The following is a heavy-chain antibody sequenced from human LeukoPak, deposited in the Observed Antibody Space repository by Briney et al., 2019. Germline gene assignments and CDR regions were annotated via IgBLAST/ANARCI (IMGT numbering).Heavy chain of an antibody. V-gene: IGHV3-74*01. CDR1: GFTFSTYF. CDR2: INGDGIST. Sequence: GGSLRLSCAASGFTFSTYFMHWVRQAPGKGLVWVSRINGDGISTTYADSVMGRFTISRDNAKNTLYLQMNSLRAEDTAVYYCARGHYGPDYWGQGTLVTVSS. D-gene: IGHD4-17*01. CDR3: ARGHYGPDY. J-gene: IGHJ4*02.